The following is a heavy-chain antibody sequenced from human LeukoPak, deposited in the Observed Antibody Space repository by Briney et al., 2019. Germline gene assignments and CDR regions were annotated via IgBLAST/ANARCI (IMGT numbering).Heavy chain of an antibody. CDR3: ASAGRFLEWLSTDYFDY. D-gene: IGHD3-3*01. Sequence: SETLSLTCTVSGGSISSSSYYWGWIRQPPGKGLEWIGSIYYSGSTYYNPSLKSRVTISVDTSKNQFSLKLSSVTAADTAVYYCASAGRFLEWLSTDYFDYWGQGTLVTVCS. J-gene: IGHJ4*02. V-gene: IGHV4-39*01. CDR2: IYYSGST. CDR1: GGSISSSSYY.